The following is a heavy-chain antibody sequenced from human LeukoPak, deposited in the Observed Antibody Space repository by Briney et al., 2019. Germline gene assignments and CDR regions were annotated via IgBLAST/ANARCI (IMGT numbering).Heavy chain of an antibody. CDR3: ARLVWVDILSPAEAYYFDY. Sequence: PSETLSLTCTVSGVSISSSSYYWGWIRQPPGKGLEWIGSIYYSGSTYYNPSLKSRVTISLDTSKNQFSLKLSSVTAADTAVYYCARLVWVDILSPAEAYYFDYWGQGTLVTVSS. CDR2: IYYSGST. D-gene: IGHD3-9*01. V-gene: IGHV4-39*01. J-gene: IGHJ4*02. CDR1: GVSISSSSYY.